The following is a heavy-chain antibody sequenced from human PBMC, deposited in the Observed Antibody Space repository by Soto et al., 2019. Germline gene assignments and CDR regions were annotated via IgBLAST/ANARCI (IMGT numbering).Heavy chain of an antibody. CDR3: ARIPVDTYMIYWSDP. D-gene: IGHD3-16*01. CDR2: ISHLETT. J-gene: IGHJ5*02. Sequence: PSETLSLTCSVSGVTMSYGGYSWSWIRQSPGKGLEWLGYISHLETTYYNPSFKSRPSLSIDRTRNQFSLSLSSMTAADTAVYYCARIPVDTYMIYWSDPWGQGTQVTVSS. V-gene: IGHV4-30-2*06. CDR1: GVTMSYGGYS.